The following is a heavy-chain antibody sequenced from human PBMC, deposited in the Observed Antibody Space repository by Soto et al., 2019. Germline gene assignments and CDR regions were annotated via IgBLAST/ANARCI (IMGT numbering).Heavy chain of an antibody. D-gene: IGHD3-3*01. CDR3: ARDRAYYDFWSGYWSRFGYGMDV. V-gene: IGHV3-48*03. CDR1: GFTFSSYE. Sequence: GGSLRLSCAASGFTFSSYEMNWVRQAPGKGLEWVSYISSSGSTIYYADSVKGRFTISRDNAKNSLYLQMNSLRAEDTAVYYCARDRAYYDFWSGYWSRFGYGMDVWGQGTTVTVSS. CDR2: ISSSGSTI. J-gene: IGHJ6*02.